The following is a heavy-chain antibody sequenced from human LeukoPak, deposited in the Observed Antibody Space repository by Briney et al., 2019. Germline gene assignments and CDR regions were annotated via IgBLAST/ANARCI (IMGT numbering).Heavy chain of an antibody. V-gene: IGHV4-4*07. CDR1: DGSISSYY. D-gene: IGHD1-26*01. Sequence: PSETLSLTCTVSDGSISSYYWSWLRQPAGKGLEWIGHIYSSSGSSNYNPSLKSRVTMSVDTSKNQFSLKVSSVTAADTAVYYCARELGTTVSFDYWGQGTLVTVSS. J-gene: IGHJ4*02. CDR3: ARELGTTVSFDY. CDR2: IYSSSGSS.